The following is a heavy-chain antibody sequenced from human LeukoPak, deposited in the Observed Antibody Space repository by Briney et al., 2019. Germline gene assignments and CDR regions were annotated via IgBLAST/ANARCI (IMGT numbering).Heavy chain of an antibody. CDR1: GYTFTGCY. J-gene: IGHJ4*02. Sequence: ASVKVSCKASGYTFTGCYMHWVRQAPGQGLEWMGWINPNSGGTNYAQKFQGRVSMTRDTSISTAYMELSRLRSDDTAVYYCARVGATGTTSPFDYWGQGTLVTVSS. CDR2: INPNSGGT. D-gene: IGHD1-1*01. V-gene: IGHV1-2*02. CDR3: ARVGATGTTSPFDY.